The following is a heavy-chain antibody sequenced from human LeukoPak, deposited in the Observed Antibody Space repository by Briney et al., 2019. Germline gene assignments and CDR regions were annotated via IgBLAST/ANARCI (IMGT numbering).Heavy chain of an antibody. CDR1: GGTFSSYA. J-gene: IGHJ6*02. CDR2: IIPIFGTA. CDR3: ARSAGPSYDYGMDV. D-gene: IGHD6-13*01. Sequence: ASVKASCKASGGTFSSYAISWVRQAPGQGLEWMGGIIPIFGTANYAQKFQGRVTITADESTSTAYMELSSLRSEDTAVYYCARSAGPSYDYGMDVWGQGTTVTVSS. V-gene: IGHV1-69*13.